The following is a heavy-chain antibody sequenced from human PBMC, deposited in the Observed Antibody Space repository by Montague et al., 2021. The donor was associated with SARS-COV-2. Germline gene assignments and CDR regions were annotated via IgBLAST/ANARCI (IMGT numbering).Heavy chain of an antibody. J-gene: IGHJ4*02. CDR2: IFHSGTT. V-gene: IGHV4-4*02. CDR3: ASLPFAARSGVTIGDY. CDR1: GVSINSKNW. Sequence: SETLSLTCTVSGVSINSKNWWSWVRQPPGKGLEWIGEIFHSGTTNSNASLKSRVTISMDKSKNQFSLKLNSMTAADTAMYYCASLPFAARSGVTIGDYWGRGILVTVSS. D-gene: IGHD3-10*01.